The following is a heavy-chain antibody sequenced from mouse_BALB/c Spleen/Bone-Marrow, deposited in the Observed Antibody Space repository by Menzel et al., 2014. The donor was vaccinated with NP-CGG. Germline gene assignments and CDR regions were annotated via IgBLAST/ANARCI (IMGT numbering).Heavy chain of an antibody. Sequence: EVKLMEPGGGLVQPGGSLKLSCATSGFTFSDYYMYWVRRTPEKRLEWVAYISNVGGSTYYPDTVKGRFTISRDNAKNTLYLQMSRLKSEDTAMYYCARQDYSYYYAMDYWGQGTSVTVSS. V-gene: IGHV5-12*02. CDR3: ARQDYSYYYAMDY. CDR2: ISNVGGST. D-gene: IGHD2-13*01. J-gene: IGHJ4*01. CDR1: GFTFSDYY.